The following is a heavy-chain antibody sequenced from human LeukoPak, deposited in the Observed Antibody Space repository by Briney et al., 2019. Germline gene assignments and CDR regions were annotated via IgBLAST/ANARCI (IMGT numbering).Heavy chain of an antibody. D-gene: IGHD3-9*01. J-gene: IGHJ5*02. CDR2: IYYSGST. V-gene: IGHV4-59*01. CDR1: GGSISRDY. Sequence: SETLSLTCTVSGGSISRDYWSWIRQPPGKGLEWIGYIYYSGSTNYNPSLKSRVTISVDTSKNQFSLKLSSVTAADTAVYYCARDGLDYDILTGYYPTGFDPWGQGTLVTVSS. CDR3: ARDGLDYDILTGYYPTGFDP.